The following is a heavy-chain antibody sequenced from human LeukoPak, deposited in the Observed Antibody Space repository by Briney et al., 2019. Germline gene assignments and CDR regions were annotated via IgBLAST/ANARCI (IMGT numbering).Heavy chain of an antibody. CDR1: GFTFSSHN. J-gene: IGHJ4*02. V-gene: IGHV3-48*01. CDR2: ISSSSRTI. D-gene: IGHD4-17*01. CDR3: TREAPTTVTTLDY. Sequence: PGGPLRLSCAASGFTFSSHNMNWVRQAPGKGLEWVSHISSSSRTIYYADPVKGRFTISRDNAKNSLYLQMNSLRAEDTAVYYCTREAPTTVTTLDYWGRGTLVTVSS.